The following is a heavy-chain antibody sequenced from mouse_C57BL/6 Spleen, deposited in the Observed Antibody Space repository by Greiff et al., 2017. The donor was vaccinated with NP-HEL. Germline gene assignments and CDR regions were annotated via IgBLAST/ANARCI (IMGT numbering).Heavy chain of an antibody. V-gene: IGHV1-82*01. CDR3: ARWYYGPSDY. CDR1: GYAFSSSW. Sequence: QVQLKQSGPELVKPGASVKISCKASGYAFSSSWMNWVKQRPGKGLEWIGRIYPGDGDTNYNGKFKGKATLTADKPSSTGYMQLSSLTSEDSAVYFCARWYYGPSDYWGKGTTLTVSS. D-gene: IGHD1-2*01. CDR2: IYPGDGDT. J-gene: IGHJ2*01.